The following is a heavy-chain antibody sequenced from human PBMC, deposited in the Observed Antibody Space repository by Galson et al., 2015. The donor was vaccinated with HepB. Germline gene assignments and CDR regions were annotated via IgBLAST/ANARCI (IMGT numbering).Heavy chain of an antibody. CDR3: VKDRERGIQLWFHRGFADY. Sequence: SLRLSCAASGFTFSAFAMHWVRQAPVKGLEFVSGIGGNGASSYYADSVKGRSTISRDNSKNTLYLELHSLTPDDTAVYYCVKDRERGIQLWFHRGFADYWRQGTPVTVSS. CDR2: IGGNGASS. J-gene: IGHJ4*02. V-gene: IGHV3-64D*06. CDR1: GFTFSAFA. D-gene: IGHD5-18*01.